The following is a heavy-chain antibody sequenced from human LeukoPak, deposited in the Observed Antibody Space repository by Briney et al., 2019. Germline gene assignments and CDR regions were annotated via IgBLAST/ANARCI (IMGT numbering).Heavy chain of an antibody. CDR3: ESGIEAAANSFDY. J-gene: IGHJ4*02. V-gene: IGHV4-34*01. CDR2: INHSGST. CDR1: GGSFSGYY. D-gene: IGHD6-13*01. Sequence: SETLSLTCAVYGGSFSGYYWSWIRQPPGKGLEWIGEINHSGSTNYNPSLKSRVTISVDTSKNQFSLKLSSVPAADTAVYYCESGIEAAANSFDYWGQGTLVTVSS.